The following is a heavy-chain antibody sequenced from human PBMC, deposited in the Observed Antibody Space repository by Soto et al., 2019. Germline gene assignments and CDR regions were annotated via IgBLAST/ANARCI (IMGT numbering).Heavy chain of an antibody. V-gene: IGHV4-31*03. Sequence: QVQLQESGPGLVKPSQTLSLTCTVSGGSISSGGYYWSWIRQHPGKGLEWIGYIYYSGSTYYNPSLKSRVXIXXDTSKSQFSLKLSSVTAADTAVYYCAREGGGSFDYWGQGTLVTVSS. CDR3: AREGGGSFDY. CDR2: IYYSGST. J-gene: IGHJ4*02. CDR1: GGSISSGGYY. D-gene: IGHD2-15*01.